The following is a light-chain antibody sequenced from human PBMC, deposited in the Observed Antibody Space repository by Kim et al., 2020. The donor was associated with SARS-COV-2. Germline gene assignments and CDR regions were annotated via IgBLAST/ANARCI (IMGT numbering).Light chain of an antibody. CDR2: GAS. J-gene: IGKJ1*01. CDR1: QSFSSSY. CDR3: QQYGSSPRT. V-gene: IGKV3-20*01. Sequence: LPGERATLSCRASQSFSSSYLAWYQQKPGQAPRLLIYGASSRATGIPDRFSGSGSGTDFTLTISRLEPEDFAVYYCQQYGSSPRTFGQGTKVDIK.